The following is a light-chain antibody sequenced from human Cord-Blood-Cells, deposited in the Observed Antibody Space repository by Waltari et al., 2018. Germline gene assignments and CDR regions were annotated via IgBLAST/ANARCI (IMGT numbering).Light chain of an antibody. Sequence: EMGWTRSPGTLSLLPGARATLSCRSSQCVSSRYLAWYQQTPGQAPRLLIYGASSRATGIPDRFSGSGSGADFTLTISRLEPEDFAVYYCQQYGSSPPYTFGQGTKLEIK. CDR3: QQYGSSPPYT. CDR2: GAS. J-gene: IGKJ2*01. V-gene: IGKV3-20*01. CDR1: QCVSSRY.